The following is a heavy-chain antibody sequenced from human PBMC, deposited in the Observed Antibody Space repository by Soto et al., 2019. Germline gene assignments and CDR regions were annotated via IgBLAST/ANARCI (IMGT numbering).Heavy chain of an antibody. D-gene: IGHD3-3*01. CDR3: ARVDDFWSGYRMHYYMDV. CDR1: GFTFSRYG. CDR2: IWFDGGDK. Sequence: GGSLRLSCAASGFTFSRYGMHWVRQAPGKGLEWVSFIWFDGGDKYYADSVKGRFTISRDNSKNTLYLQMNSLRAEDTAVYYCARVDDFWSGYRMHYYMDVWGKGTTVTVSS. J-gene: IGHJ6*03. V-gene: IGHV3-33*01.